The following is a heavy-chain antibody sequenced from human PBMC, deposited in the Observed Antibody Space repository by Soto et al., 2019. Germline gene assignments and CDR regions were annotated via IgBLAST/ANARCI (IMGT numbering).Heavy chain of an antibody. D-gene: IGHD6-13*01. CDR2: INPNSGGT. V-gene: IGHV1-2*04. J-gene: IGHJ6*02. CDR3: ARDRQPGLAAEGMDV. Sequence: ASVKVSCKASGYTFTGYYMHWVRQAPGQGLEWMGWINPNSGGTNYAQKFQGWVTMTRDTSISTAYMELSRLRSDDTAVYYCARDRQPGLAAEGMDVWGQGTTVTVSS. CDR1: GYTFTGYY.